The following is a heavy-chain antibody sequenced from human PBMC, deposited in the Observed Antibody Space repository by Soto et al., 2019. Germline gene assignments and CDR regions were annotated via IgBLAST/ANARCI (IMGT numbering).Heavy chain of an antibody. D-gene: IGHD6-13*01. Sequence: QVQLVQSGAEVKKPGASVKVSCKASGYTFTSYYMHWVRQATGQGLEWMGIINPSGGSTSYAQKFQGRVTMTRDTSTSTVYMELSSLRSEDTAVYYCASSIAAAGSSFGNWGQGTLVTVSS. CDR1: GYTFTSYY. CDR3: ASSIAAAGSSFGN. V-gene: IGHV1-46*01. J-gene: IGHJ4*02. CDR2: INPSGGST.